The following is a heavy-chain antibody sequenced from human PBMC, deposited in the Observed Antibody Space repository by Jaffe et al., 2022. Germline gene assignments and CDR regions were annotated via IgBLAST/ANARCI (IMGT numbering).Heavy chain of an antibody. V-gene: IGHV3-7*05. CDR2: IKPDGRET. CDR3: ARDVSGTSSSDY. CDR1: GFTFSSYW. D-gene: IGHD2-2*01. Sequence: EVQLVESGGGLVQPGGSLRLSCAASGFTFSSYWMNWARQTPGKRLEWVANIKPDGRETYYVDSVKGRFTISRDNAKNSLYLQMNSLRPEDTAVYYCARDVSGTSSSDYWGRGTLVAVFS. J-gene: IGHJ4*02.